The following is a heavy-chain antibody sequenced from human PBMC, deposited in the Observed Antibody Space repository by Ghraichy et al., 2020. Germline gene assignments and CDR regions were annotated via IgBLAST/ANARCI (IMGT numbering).Heavy chain of an antibody. D-gene: IGHD5-18*01. CDR1: GFTFSSYW. V-gene: IGHV3-7*03. CDR2: IKQDGSEK. CDR3: ASPPGYSFGDDYYYMDV. Sequence: GALRLSCAASGFTFSSYWMTWVRQAPGRGLEWVANIKQDGSEKYYVDSVKGRFTISRDNAKNSLYLQMNSLRAEDTAVYYCASPPGYSFGDDYYYMDVWGKGTTVTVSS. J-gene: IGHJ6*03.